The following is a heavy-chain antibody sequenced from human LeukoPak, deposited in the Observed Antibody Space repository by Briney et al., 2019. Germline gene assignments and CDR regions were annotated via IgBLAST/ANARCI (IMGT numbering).Heavy chain of an antibody. V-gene: IGHV4-4*07. Sequence: SQTLSLTCTVSGGSITDSFWTWIRQPAGKGLEWIGRIYSSGITNCSPSFKSRVTMSVDTSKNQFSLNLTSVTAADTAVYFCASEQTTSGGRGLDYWGQGALVSVSS. CDR1: GGSITDSF. J-gene: IGHJ4*02. D-gene: IGHD1-26*01. CDR3: ASEQTTSGGRGLDY. CDR2: IYSSGIT.